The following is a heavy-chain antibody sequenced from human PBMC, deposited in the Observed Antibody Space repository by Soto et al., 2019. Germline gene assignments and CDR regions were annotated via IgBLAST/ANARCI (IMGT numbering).Heavy chain of an antibody. J-gene: IGHJ4*02. CDR2: ISAHNGNT. Sequence: QVHLVQSGAEVKKPGASVKVSCKGSGYGFTTYGITWVRQAPGQGLEWMAWISAHNGNTNYAQKLQGRVTVTRDTSTSTAYMELRSLRSDVTAVYYCARGGYGDYWGQGALVTVSS. D-gene: IGHD1-1*01. V-gene: IGHV1-18*01. CDR1: GYGFTTYG. CDR3: ARGGYGDY.